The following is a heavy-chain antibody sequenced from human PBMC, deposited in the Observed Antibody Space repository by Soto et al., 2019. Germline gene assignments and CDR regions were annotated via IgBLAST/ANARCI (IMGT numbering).Heavy chain of an antibody. CDR2: ISYTGSNK. CDR3: ARDWDYHDNTAYGTFDS. D-gene: IGHD3-22*01. J-gene: IGHJ4*02. CDR1: GFTFSNYA. V-gene: IGHV3-30-3*01. Sequence: QVQLVESGGGVVQPGRSLRLSCTASGFTFSNYAMHWVGQAPGKGLEWVAVISYTGSNKYYADSVKGRFTISRDNSMNTLYRQMNSLRTEDTAVYYCARDWDYHDNTAYGTFDSWGQGTLVTVSS.